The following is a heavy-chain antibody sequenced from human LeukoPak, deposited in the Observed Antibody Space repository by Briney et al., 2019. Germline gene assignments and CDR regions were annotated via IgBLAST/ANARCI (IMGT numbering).Heavy chain of an antibody. CDR1: GYTFTSYD. J-gene: IGHJ4*02. V-gene: IGHV1-8*01. Sequence: GGSVKVSCKASGYTFTSYDINWVRQATGQGLEWMGWMNPNSGNAGYAQKFQSRVTMTRNTSISTAYMELSSLRSEDAAVYYCARVSTYFGVVTDFDYWGQGTLVTVSS. CDR2: MNPNSGNA. D-gene: IGHD3-3*01. CDR3: ARVSTYFGVVTDFDY.